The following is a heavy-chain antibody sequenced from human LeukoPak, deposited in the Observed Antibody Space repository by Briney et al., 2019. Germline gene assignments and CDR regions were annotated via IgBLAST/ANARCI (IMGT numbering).Heavy chain of an antibody. Sequence: ASVKVSCKASGYTFTSHDINWVRQTTGQGLEWMGWMSPNSGNTGYAQKFQGRVTMTRDNSMSTAYMELSSLSSEDTAVYYCARALSGCILCFDYWGQGTLVTVPS. CDR1: GYTFTSHD. V-gene: IGHV1-8*01. CDR3: ARALSGCILCFDY. D-gene: IGHD6-19*01. CDR2: MSPNSGNT. J-gene: IGHJ4*02.